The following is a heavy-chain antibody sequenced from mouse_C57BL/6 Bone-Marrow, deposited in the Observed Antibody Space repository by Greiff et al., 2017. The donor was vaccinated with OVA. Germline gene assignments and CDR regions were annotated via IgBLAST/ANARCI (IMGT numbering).Heavy chain of an antibody. CDR3: ARDDYDETWFAY. J-gene: IGHJ3*01. CDR2: IDPSDSYT. D-gene: IGHD2-4*01. Sequence: VQLQQSGAELVMPGASVKLSCKASGYTFTSYWMHWVKQRPGPGLEWIGEIDPSDSYTNYNQKFKGKSTLTVDKSSSTAYMQLSSLTSEDSAVYYCARDDYDETWFAYWGQGTLVTVSA. CDR1: GYTFTSYW. V-gene: IGHV1-69*01.